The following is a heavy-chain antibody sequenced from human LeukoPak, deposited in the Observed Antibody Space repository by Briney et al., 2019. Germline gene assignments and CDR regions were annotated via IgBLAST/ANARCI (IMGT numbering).Heavy chain of an antibody. Sequence: GGSLRLSCAASGFTFSSYAMSWVRQAPGKGLEWVSAISGSGGSTYYADSVKGRFTTSRDNSKNTLYLQMNSLRAEDTAVYYCAKASDDYGDHDAFDIWGQGTMVTVSS. CDR3: AKASDDYGDHDAFDI. CDR2: ISGSGGST. CDR1: GFTFSSYA. V-gene: IGHV3-23*01. D-gene: IGHD4-17*01. J-gene: IGHJ3*02.